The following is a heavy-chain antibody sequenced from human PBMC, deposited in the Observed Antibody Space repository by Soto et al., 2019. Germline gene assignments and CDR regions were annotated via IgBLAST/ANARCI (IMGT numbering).Heavy chain of an antibody. D-gene: IGHD3-16*02. Sequence: QVQRVQSGAEVKKPGASVKVSCKASGYTFTRYDINWVRQATGQGLEWMGWMNPNSGNTGYAQKFQGRVTMTRNTSISTAYMELSSLRSEDTAVYYCVMITFGGVIVDFDYWGQGTLVTVSS. J-gene: IGHJ4*02. CDR2: MNPNSGNT. V-gene: IGHV1-8*01. CDR3: VMITFGGVIVDFDY. CDR1: GYTFTRYD.